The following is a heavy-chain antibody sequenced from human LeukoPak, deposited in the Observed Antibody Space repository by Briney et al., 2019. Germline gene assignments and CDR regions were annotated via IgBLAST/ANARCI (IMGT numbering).Heavy chain of an antibody. CDR3: ARGQSIEGLGWWFDP. CDR2: INPNGGAT. Sequence: GASVKVSCKASGYSFTSHWMHWVRQAPGQGLEWMGIINPNGGATTYAQKFQGRVTLTRDTSTSTVYMEVKSLTSEDTAVYYCARGQSIEGLGWWFDPWGQGTLVTVSS. D-gene: IGHD6-6*01. J-gene: IGHJ5*02. CDR1: GYSFTSHW. V-gene: IGHV1-46*01.